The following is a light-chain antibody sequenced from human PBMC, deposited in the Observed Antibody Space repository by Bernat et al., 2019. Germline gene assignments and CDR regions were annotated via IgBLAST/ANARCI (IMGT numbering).Light chain of an antibody. CDR3: ALYLGSGILV. Sequence: QTVVTQEPSFSVSPGGTVTLTCGLTSGSVSTSYYPSWYQQTPGQAPRTLIYSTNTRSSGVSDRFPGSILGNKAALTITGAQADDECDYYWALYLGSGILVFGGGTRLAVL. CDR2: STN. J-gene: IGLJ3*02. CDR1: SGSVSTSYY. V-gene: IGLV8-61*01.